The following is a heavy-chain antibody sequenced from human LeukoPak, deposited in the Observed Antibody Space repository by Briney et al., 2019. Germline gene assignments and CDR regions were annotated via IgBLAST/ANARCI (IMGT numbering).Heavy chain of an antibody. CDR3: ARDGTEIWDYYDIWTGYSPPDY. V-gene: IGHV3-11*04. J-gene: IGHJ4*02. CDR1: GFTFSDYY. Sequence: GGSLRLSCAASGFTFSDYYMSWIRQAPGKGLEWVSYISSSGSTIYYADSVEGRFTISRDNAKNSLYLQMNSLRAEDTAVYYCARDGTEIWDYYDIWTGYSPPDYWGQGTLVTVSS. D-gene: IGHD3-9*01. CDR2: ISSSGSTI.